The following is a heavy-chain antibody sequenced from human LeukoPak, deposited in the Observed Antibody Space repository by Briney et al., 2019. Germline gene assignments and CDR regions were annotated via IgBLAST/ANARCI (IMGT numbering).Heavy chain of an antibody. CDR1: GGTFSSYA. J-gene: IGHJ6*03. CDR2: IIPIFGTA. Sequence: ASVKVSCKASGGTFSSYAISWVRQAPGQGLEWMGGIIPIFGTANYAQKFQGRVTITADESTSTAYMELSSLRSEDTAVYYCARNKRDYMDVWGKGTTVTVSS. V-gene: IGHV1-69*01. CDR3: ARNKRDYMDV.